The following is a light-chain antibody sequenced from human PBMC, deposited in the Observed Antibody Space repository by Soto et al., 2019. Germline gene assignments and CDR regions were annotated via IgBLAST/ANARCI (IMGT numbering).Light chain of an antibody. J-gene: IGKJ3*01. CDR3: QQYGSSPRIT. Sequence: SVLTHSPATLSLSPGERATLSFRGSQSVSSYLAWYQQNPGQAPSLLIYDASNRATGIPDRFSGSGSGTDFTLTISRLEPEDFAVYYCQQYGSSPRITFGPGTKVDIK. CDR2: DAS. CDR1: QSVSSY. V-gene: IGKV3-20*01.